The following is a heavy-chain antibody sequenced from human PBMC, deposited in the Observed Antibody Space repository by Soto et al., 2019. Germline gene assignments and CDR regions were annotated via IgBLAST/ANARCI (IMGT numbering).Heavy chain of an antibody. CDR3: ARSRLKAAPVPPDY. CDR1: GGSISSGGYY. CDR2: IYYSGST. Sequence: SETLSLTCTVSGGSISSGGYYWSWIRQHPGKGLEWIGYIYYSGSTYYNPSLKSRVTISVDTSKNQFSLKLSSVTAADTAVYYCARSRLKAAPVPPDYWGQGTLVTVSS. V-gene: IGHV4-31*03. D-gene: IGHD1-1*01. J-gene: IGHJ4*02.